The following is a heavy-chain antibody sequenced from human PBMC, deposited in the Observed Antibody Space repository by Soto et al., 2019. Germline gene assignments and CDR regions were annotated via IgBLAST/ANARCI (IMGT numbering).Heavy chain of an antibody. Sequence: EVQLLESGGGLVQPGGSLRLSCAASGFTFSSYAMSWVRQAPGKGLEWVSAISGSGGSTYYADSVKGRFTISRDNSKNTLYLQMNSLRAEHTAVYYCARPPYCGGDCYLGTGGWGQGTLVTVSS. D-gene: IGHD2-21*02. CDR3: ARPPYCGGDCYLGTGG. CDR1: GFTFSSYA. V-gene: IGHV3-23*01. J-gene: IGHJ4*02. CDR2: ISGSGGST.